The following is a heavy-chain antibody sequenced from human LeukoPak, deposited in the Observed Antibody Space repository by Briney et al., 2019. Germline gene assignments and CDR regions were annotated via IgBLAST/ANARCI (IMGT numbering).Heavy chain of an antibody. J-gene: IGHJ4*02. Sequence: SETLSLTCTVSGGSISSYYWSWIRQPPGKGLEWIGYIYYSGTTNNNPSLKSRLTISVDTSKNQFSLKLSSVSAADTAVYYCARRGIGFFDYWGQGALVTVSS. D-gene: IGHD2/OR15-2a*01. CDR3: ARRGIGFFDY. V-gene: IGHV4-59*08. CDR1: GGSISSYY. CDR2: IYYSGTT.